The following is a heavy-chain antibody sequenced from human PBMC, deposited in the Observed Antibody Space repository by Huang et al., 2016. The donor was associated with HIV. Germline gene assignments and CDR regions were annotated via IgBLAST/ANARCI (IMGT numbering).Heavy chain of an antibody. CDR3: ATKTAGMDI. CDR1: TFTFGAYW. D-gene: IGHD1-7*01. V-gene: IGHV3-7*01. J-gene: IGHJ6*02. CDR2: IKQDESEK. Sequence: VESGGRSVPPGGSIQLSCVGSTFTFGAYWMSWVRQPQGKGLEWVAKIKQDESEKDYVDSVKGRFNISRDNARKVLFLEMDDLRVEDTAIYFCATKTAGMDIWGQGTTVTVSS.